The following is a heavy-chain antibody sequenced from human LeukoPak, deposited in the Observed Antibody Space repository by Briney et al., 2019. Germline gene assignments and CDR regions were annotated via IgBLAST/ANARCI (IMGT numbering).Heavy chain of an antibody. V-gene: IGHV3-21*04. Sequence: PGGSLRLSCAASGFTFSSYSMNWVRQAPGKGLEWVSSISSSSSYIYYADSVKGRFTISRDNSKNTLYLQMNSLGAEDTAVYYCAKDSSRLRGFSRPYYFDYWGQGTLVTVSS. CDR1: GFTFSSYS. D-gene: IGHD6-19*01. CDR2: ISSSSSYI. J-gene: IGHJ4*02. CDR3: AKDSSRLRGFSRPYYFDY.